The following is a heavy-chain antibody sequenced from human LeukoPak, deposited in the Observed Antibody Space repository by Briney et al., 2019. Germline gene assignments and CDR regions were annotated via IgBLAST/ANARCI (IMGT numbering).Heavy chain of an antibody. D-gene: IGHD2-21*02. Sequence: PSETPSLTCTVSGGSISSYYWSWIRQPPGKGLEWIGYIYYSGSTNYNPSLKSRVTISVDTSKNQFSLKLSSVTAADTAVYYCASLPVVTAIVSHFQHWGQGTLVTVSS. J-gene: IGHJ1*01. CDR1: GGSISSYY. V-gene: IGHV4-59*01. CDR2: IYYSGST. CDR3: ASLPVVTAIVSHFQH.